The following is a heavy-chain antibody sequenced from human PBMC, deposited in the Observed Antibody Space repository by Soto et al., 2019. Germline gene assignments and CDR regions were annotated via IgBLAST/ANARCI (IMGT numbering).Heavy chain of an antibody. CDR1: GFSFNTYW. V-gene: IGHV3-74*01. J-gene: IGHJ4*02. CDR2: ISPDGSST. CDR3: ARRLGSGSYHFDY. Sequence: GGSLRLSCAASGFSFNTYWMHWIRQAPGAGLVWVSRISPDGSSTKYADSVKGRFTISRNNAKNTLYLQMDSLRAEDSAVYYCARRLGSGSYHFDYWGQGALVTVSS. D-gene: IGHD3-10*01.